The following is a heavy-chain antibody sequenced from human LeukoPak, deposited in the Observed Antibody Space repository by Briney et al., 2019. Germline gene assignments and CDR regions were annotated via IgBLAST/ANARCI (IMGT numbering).Heavy chain of an antibody. J-gene: IGHJ4*02. CDR1: GYTFTGYY. D-gene: IGHD6-6*01. V-gene: IGHV1-2*02. CDR2: INPNSGGT. Sequence: GASVKVSCKASGYTFTGYYMHWVRQAPGQGLEWMGWINPNSGGTNYAQKFQGRVTMTRDTSNSTAYMELSRLRSDDTAVYYCTRSRRPIAARADYWGQGTLVTVSS. CDR3: TRSRRPIAARADY.